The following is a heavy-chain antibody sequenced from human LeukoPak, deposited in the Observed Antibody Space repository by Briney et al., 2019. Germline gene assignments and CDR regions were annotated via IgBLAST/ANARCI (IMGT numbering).Heavy chain of an antibody. Sequence: GGSLRLSCAASGFTFSSYAMHWVRQAPGKGLEYVSAISSNGGSTYYANSVKGRFTISRDNSKNTLYLQMGSLRAEDMAVYYCARTPGVVAAPYYFDYWGQGTLVTVSS. CDR1: GFTFSSYA. CDR3: ARTPGVVAAPYYFDY. V-gene: IGHV3-64*01. J-gene: IGHJ4*02. D-gene: IGHD2-15*01. CDR2: ISSNGGST.